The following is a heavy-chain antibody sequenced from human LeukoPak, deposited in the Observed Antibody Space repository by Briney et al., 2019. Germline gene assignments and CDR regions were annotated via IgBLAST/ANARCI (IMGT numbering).Heavy chain of an antibody. J-gene: IGHJ4*02. CDR3: ARDGLDYYDSSGHYHY. Sequence: GGSLRLSCAASGFTVSSNYMSWVRQAPGKGLEWVSVISSGGSTYYADSVKGRFTISRDNSKNTLYLQMNSLRAEDTAVYYCARDGLDYYDSSGHYHYWGQGTLVTVSS. CDR1: GFTVSSNY. V-gene: IGHV3-53*01. CDR2: ISSGGST. D-gene: IGHD3-22*01.